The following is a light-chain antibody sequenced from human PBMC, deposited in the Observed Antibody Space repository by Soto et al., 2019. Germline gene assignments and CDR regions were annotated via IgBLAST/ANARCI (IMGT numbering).Light chain of an antibody. Sequence: EIVLTQSPATLSLSPGERATLSCRASQCVSSYLAWYQQTPGQAPRLLIYDASNRATGIPARFSCSGSGTDFTLTISSLEPEDFAVYYCQQRSNWPPYTFGQGTKVDIK. V-gene: IGKV3-11*01. J-gene: IGKJ2*01. CDR1: QCVSSY. CDR2: DAS. CDR3: QQRSNWPPYT.